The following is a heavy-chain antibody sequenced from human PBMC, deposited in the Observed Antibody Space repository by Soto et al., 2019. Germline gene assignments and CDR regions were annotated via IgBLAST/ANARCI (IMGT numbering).Heavy chain of an antibody. V-gene: IGHV3-23*01. CDR3: AKPLLNSGDPDDY. D-gene: IGHD3-10*01. CDR2: INLSGDSA. J-gene: IGHJ4*02. Sequence: GGSLRLSCAASGFTFSSFAMSWVRQAPGKGLEWVSSINLSGDSAYYADSVRGRFTVSRDNSKNTLYLQMNSLRAEDTAVYYCAKPLLNSGDPDDYWGQGTLVTVSS. CDR1: GFTFSSFA.